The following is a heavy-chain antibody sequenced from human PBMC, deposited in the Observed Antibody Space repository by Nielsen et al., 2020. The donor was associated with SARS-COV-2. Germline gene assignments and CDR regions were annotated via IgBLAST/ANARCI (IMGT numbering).Heavy chain of an antibody. CDR2: IKSKIDGGTT. J-gene: IGHJ5*02. CDR3: ATARYCSRTSCSAGTDMFDP. Sequence: GGSLRLSCVTSGFTFSKAWMSWVRQAPGKGLEWVGRIKSKIDGGTTDYAAPVKDRFTISRDDSKNTVYLDMSSLGTEDTAVYYCATARYCSRTSCSAGTDMFDPWGQGTQVIVSS. CDR1: GFTFSKAW. D-gene: IGHD2-2*01. V-gene: IGHV3-15*01.